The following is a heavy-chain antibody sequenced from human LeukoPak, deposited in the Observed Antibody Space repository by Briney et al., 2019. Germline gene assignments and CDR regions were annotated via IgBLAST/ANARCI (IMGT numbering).Heavy chain of an antibody. J-gene: IGHJ3*02. D-gene: IGHD5-24*01. V-gene: IGHV1-46*01. CDR2: INPSDGST. CDR3: ARIRDGYNDAYDI. CDR1: GYTFTSYY. Sequence: ASVKVSCKASGYTFTSYYIHLVRQAPGQGFEWMAIINPSDGSTTNSQKFQGRVTMTRDTSTSTVYMELSGLRSEDTALYSCARIRDGYNDAYDIWGQGTMVTVSS.